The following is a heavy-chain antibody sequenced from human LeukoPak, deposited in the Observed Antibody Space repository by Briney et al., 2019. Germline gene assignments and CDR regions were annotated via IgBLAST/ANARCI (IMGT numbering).Heavy chain of an antibody. CDR1: GYTFTGYY. Sequence: GASVKVSCKASGYTFTGYYMHWVRQAPGQGLEWMGWINPNSGGTNYAQKFQGRVTMTRDTSISTAYMELSRLRSDDTAVYYCAREGSGMCSSTSCYPYYYYYMDVWGKGTTVTVSS. CDR3: AREGSGMCSSTSCYPYYYYYMDV. CDR2: INPNSGGT. V-gene: IGHV1-2*02. D-gene: IGHD2-2*01. J-gene: IGHJ6*03.